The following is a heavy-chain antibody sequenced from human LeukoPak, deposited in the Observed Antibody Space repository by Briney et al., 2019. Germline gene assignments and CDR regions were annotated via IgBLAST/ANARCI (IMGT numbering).Heavy chain of an antibody. V-gene: IGHV3-23*01. J-gene: IGHJ3*02. D-gene: IGHD5-12*01. CDR1: GFTFSSYA. Sequence: GESLKISCAASGFTFSSYAMSWVRQAPGKGLEWVSAISGSGGSTYYADSVKGRFTISRDNSKNTLYLQMNSLRAEDTAVYYCATSRASGYDDAFDIWGQGTMVTVSS. CDR3: ATSRASGYDDAFDI. CDR2: ISGSGGST.